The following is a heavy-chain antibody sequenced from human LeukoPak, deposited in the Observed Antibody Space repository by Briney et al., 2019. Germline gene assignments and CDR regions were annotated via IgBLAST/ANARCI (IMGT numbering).Heavy chain of an antibody. J-gene: IGHJ4*02. CDR3: ARDWRVRSLGRNDYFDY. V-gene: IGHV1-2*02. CDR2: INPNSGGT. CDR1: GYTFTGYY. Sequence: GASVKVSCKASGYTFTGYYMHWVRQAPGQGLEWMGWINPNSGGTNYAQKFQGRVAMTRDTSISTAYMELSRLRSDDTAVYYCARDWRVRSLGRNDYFDYWGQGTLVTVSS. D-gene: IGHD1-14*01.